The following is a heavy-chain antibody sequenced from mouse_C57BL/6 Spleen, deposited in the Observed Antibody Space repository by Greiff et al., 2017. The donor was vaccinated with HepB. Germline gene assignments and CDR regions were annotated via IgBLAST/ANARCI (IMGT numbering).Heavy chain of an antibody. J-gene: IGHJ4*01. Sequence: EVQGVESGEGLVKPGGSLKLSCAASGFTFSSYAMSWVRQTPEKRLEWVAYISSGGDYIYYADTVKGRFTISRDNARNTLYLQMSSLKSEDTAMYYCTREGAYDRDYYAMDYWGQGTSVTVSS. D-gene: IGHD6-5*01. CDR2: ISSGGDYI. V-gene: IGHV5-9-1*02. CDR3: TREGAYDRDYYAMDY. CDR1: GFTFSSYA.